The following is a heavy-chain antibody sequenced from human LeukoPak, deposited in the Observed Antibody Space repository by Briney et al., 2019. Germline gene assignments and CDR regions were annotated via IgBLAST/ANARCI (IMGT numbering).Heavy chain of an antibody. CDR1: GFTVSSNY. J-gene: IGHJ4*02. V-gene: IGHV3-53*01. CDR2: IYSGGST. D-gene: IGHD5-18*01. CDR3: ARDGYSYGSFDY. Sequence: GGSLRLSCAASGFTVSSNYMSWVRQAPGKGLEWVSVIYSGGSTYYADSVKGRFTISRDNPKNTLYLQMNSLRAEDTAVYYCARDGYSYGSFDYWGQGTLVTVSS.